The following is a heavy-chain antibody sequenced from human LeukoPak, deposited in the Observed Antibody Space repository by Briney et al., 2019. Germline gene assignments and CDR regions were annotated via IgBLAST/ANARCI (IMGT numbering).Heavy chain of an antibody. CDR3: ARDGVAAAGTGIDY. CDR1: GGSFSGYY. V-gene: IGHV4-34*01. J-gene: IGHJ4*02. CDR2: INHSGST. Sequence: KPSETLSLTCAVYGGSFSGYYWSWIRQPPGKGLEWIGEINHSGSTNYNPSLKSRVTISVDTSKNQFSLKLSSVTAADTAVYYCARDGVAAAGTGIDYWGQGTLVTVSS. D-gene: IGHD6-13*01.